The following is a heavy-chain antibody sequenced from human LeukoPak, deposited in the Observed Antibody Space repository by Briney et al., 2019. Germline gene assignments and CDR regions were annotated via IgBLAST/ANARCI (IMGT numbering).Heavy chain of an antibody. CDR1: GFAVSSNY. CDR2: IYSAGDT. D-gene: IGHD3-10*01. CDR3: ARASMVRGVIIPSY. Sequence: GGSLRLSCAASGFAVSSNYMSWVRQAPGKGPEWVSVIYSAGDTYYAGSVKGRFTISRDNSKNTLYLQMNSLRVEDTAVYYCARASMVRGVIIPSYWGQGTLVTVSS. J-gene: IGHJ4*02. V-gene: IGHV3-53*01.